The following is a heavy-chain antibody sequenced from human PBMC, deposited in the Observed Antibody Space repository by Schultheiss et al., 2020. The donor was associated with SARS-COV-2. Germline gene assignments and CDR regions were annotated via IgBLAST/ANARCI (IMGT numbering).Heavy chain of an antibody. V-gene: IGHV3-48*04. CDR3: AEDRSGSYPRWFDP. CDR1: GFTFSSYS. D-gene: IGHD1-26*01. J-gene: IGHJ5*02. Sequence: GGSLRLSCAASGFTFSSYSMNWVRQAPGKGLEWVSYISSSSSTIYYADSVKGRFTISRDNAKNSLYLQMNSLRAEDTAVYYCAEDRSGSYPRWFDPWGQGTLVTVSS. CDR2: ISSSSSTI.